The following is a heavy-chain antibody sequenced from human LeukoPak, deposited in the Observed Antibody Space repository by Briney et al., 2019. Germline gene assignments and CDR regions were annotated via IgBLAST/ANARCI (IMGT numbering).Heavy chain of an antibody. V-gene: IGHV4-4*07. J-gene: IGHJ1*01. D-gene: IGHD6-13*01. Sequence: SETLSLTCTVSGGSISNYYGSCIRQPAGKGREWIGRIYISGSNNYNPSLKSRVTMSVDTSKNPFSLKLSSVTAADTAVYYCARGYSSSWSHIAQPTEYFQHWGQGTLVTASS. CDR3: ARGYSSSWSHIAQPTEYFQH. CDR2: IYISGSN. CDR1: GGSISNYY.